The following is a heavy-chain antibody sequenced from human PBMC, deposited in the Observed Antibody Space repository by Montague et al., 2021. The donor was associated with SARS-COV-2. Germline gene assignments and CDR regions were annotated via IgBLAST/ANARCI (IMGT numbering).Heavy chain of an antibody. Sequence: SLRLSCAAFGFTFSSYSMNWVRQAPGKGLEWVSSISSSSSSYIYYADPVKGRFTIPRDNAKNSLYLQMNSLGAEDTAVYYCASDYHYDILTGYYSSWGQGTLVTVSS. CDR3: ASDYHYDILTGYYSS. V-gene: IGHV3-21*01. CDR1: GFTFSSYS. J-gene: IGHJ5*01. CDR2: ISSSSSSYI. D-gene: IGHD3-9*01.